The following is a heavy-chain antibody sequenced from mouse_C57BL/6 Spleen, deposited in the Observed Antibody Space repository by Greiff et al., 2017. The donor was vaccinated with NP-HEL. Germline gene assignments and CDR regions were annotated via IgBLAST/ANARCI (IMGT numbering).Heavy chain of an antibody. CDR3: ARSEAIAY. J-gene: IGHJ3*01. V-gene: IGHV1-50*01. Sequence: QVQLQQPGAELVKPGASVKLSCKASGYTFTSYWMQWVKQRPGQGLEWIGEIDPSDSYTNYNQKFKGKATLTVDTSSSTAYMQLSSLTSEDSAVYYCARSEAIAYWGQGTLVTVSA. CDR2: IDPSDSYT. CDR1: GYTFTSYW.